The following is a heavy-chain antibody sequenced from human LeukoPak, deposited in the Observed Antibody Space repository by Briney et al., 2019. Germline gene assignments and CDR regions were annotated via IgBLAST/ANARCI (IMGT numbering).Heavy chain of an antibody. D-gene: IGHD6-13*01. J-gene: IGHJ1*01. CDR3: ARVAAAGRAEYFQH. V-gene: IGHV4-34*01. Sequence: SETLSLTCAVYGGSFSGYYWSWIRQPPGKGLEWIGEMNHSGSTNYNPSLKSRVSISVHTAKNQFSLKVNSVTAADTAVYYCARVAAAGRAEYFQHWGQGTLVTVSS. CDR1: GGSFSGYY. CDR2: MNHSGST.